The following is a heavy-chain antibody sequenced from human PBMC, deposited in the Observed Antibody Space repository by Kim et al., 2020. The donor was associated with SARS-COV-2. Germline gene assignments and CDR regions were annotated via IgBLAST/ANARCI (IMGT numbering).Heavy chain of an antibody. J-gene: IGHJ6*02. V-gene: IGHV1-2*04. Sequence: ASVKVSCKASGYTFTGYYMHWVRQAPGQGLEWMGWINPNSGGTNYAQKFQGWVTMTRDTSISTAYMELSRLRSDDTAVYYCARAPGGDEGTGGSGRYHITYYYGMDVWGQGTTVTVSS. CDR2: INPNSGGT. CDR1: GYTFTGYY. CDR3: ARAPGGDEGTGGSGRYHITYYYGMDV. D-gene: IGHD3-10*01.